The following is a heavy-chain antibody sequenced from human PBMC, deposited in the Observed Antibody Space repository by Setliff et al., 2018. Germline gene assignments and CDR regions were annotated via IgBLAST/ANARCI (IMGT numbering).Heavy chain of an antibody. CDR3: ARSAGYSSGWYNYYYGMDV. Sequence: SETLSLTCTVSGGSISHHYWSWIRQPPGKGLEWVGYMYNSGNTNYNPSLRRRVAISVDTSKNQFSLKLSSVTAADTAVYYCARSAGYSSGWYNYYYGMDVWGQGTTVTVSS. J-gene: IGHJ6*02. V-gene: IGHV4-59*08. D-gene: IGHD6-25*01. CDR1: GGSISHHY. CDR2: MYNSGNT.